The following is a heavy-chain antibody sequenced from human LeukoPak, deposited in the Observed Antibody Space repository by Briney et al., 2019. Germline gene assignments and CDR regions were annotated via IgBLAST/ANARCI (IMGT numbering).Heavy chain of an antibody. Sequence: SVKVSCKASGGTFSSYAISWVRQAPGQGLEWMGRIIPILGIANYAQKFQGRVTITADKSTSTAYMELSSLRSEDTAVYYCAREIKGVYYDSSGYIHYWGQGTLVTVSS. CDR1: GGTFSSYA. D-gene: IGHD3-22*01. J-gene: IGHJ4*02. V-gene: IGHV1-69*04. CDR3: AREIKGVYYDSSGYIHY. CDR2: IIPILGIA.